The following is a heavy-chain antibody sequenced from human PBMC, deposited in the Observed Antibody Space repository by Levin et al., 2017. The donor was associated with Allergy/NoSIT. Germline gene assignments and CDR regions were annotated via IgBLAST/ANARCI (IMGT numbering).Heavy chain of an antibody. Sequence: GGSLRLSCKASGGTFSSYAISWVRQAPGQGLEWMGGIIPIFGTANYAQKFQGRVTITADESTSTAYMELSSLRSEDTAVYYCASSLRYYDSSGYYIGAFWGQGTLVTVSS. V-gene: IGHV1-69*01. CDR3: ASSLRYYDSSGYYIGAF. CDR2: IIPIFGTA. J-gene: IGHJ4*02. D-gene: IGHD3-22*01. CDR1: GGTFSSYA.